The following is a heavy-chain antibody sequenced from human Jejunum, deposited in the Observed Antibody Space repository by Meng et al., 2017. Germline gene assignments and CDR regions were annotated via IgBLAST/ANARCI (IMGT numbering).Heavy chain of an antibody. CDR3: ARGPWDSSGWPEYFQH. D-gene: IGHD6-19*01. CDR2: IYYSENT. J-gene: IGHJ1*01. CDR1: GASISSSSWY. Sequence: PQLQAAGPGLVKPSETLSLTCSVSGASISSSSWYWGWIRQPPGKGLEWIGSIYYSENTYYHPSLKSRVTISVDTSKNQFSLKLSSVTAADTAVYYCARGPWDSSGWPEYFQHWGQGTLVTVSS. V-gene: IGHV4-39*07.